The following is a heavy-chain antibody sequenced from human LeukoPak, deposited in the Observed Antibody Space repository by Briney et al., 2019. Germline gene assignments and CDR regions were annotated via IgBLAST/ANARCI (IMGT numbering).Heavy chain of an antibody. D-gene: IGHD3-10*01. CDR3: AHYGSGSSPLDY. Sequence: PGGSLRLSCAASGFTFSSYGMHWVRQAPGKGLEWVAFIRYDGRNKYYADSVKGRFTIPRDNSKNTLYLQMNSLRAEDTAVYYCAHYGSGSSPLDYWGQGTLVTVSS. CDR2: IRYDGRNK. V-gene: IGHV3-30*02. J-gene: IGHJ4*02. CDR1: GFTFSSYG.